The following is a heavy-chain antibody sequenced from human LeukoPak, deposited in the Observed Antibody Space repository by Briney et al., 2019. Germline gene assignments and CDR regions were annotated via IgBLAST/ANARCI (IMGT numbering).Heavy chain of an antibody. CDR3: ARGGTGSCDP. CDR1: GGSISSYY. J-gene: IGHJ5*02. Sequence: SETLSLTCTVSGGSISSYYWSWIRQPPGKGLEWIGYIYYSGSTNYNPSLKSRVTISVDTSKNQFSLNLSSVTAADTAVYYCARGGTGSCDPWGQGTLVTVSS. CDR2: IYYSGST. D-gene: IGHD6-13*01. V-gene: IGHV4-59*12.